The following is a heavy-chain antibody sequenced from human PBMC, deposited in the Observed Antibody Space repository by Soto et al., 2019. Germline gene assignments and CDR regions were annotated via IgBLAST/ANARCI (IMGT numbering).Heavy chain of an antibody. CDR1: GFTFSSYS. CDR3: STRGYCSSTSCYEYYYYGMDV. Sequence: PGGSLRLSCAASGFTFSSYSISWVRQAPWKGLEWVSAISGSGGNTYYADSVKGRFTISRDNSKNTLYLQMNSLRAEDTAVYYFSTRGYCSSTSCYEYYYYGMDVWGQGTTVTVSS. CDR2: ISGSGGNT. V-gene: IGHV3-23*01. D-gene: IGHD2-2*01. J-gene: IGHJ6*02.